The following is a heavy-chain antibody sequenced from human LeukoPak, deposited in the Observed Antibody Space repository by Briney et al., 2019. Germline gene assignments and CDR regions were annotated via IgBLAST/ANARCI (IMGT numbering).Heavy chain of an antibody. D-gene: IGHD3-16*01. CDR2: ISWNSGSI. CDR3: AKDNGGGVFEWRYFDY. J-gene: IGHJ4*02. V-gene: IGHV3-9*01. CDR1: GFTFDDYA. Sequence: QPGGSLRLSCAASGFTFDDYAMHWVRQAPGKGLEWVSGISWNSGSIGYADSVKGRFAISRDNAKNSLYLQMNSLRAEDTALYYCAKDNGGGVFEWRYFDYWGQGTLVTVSS.